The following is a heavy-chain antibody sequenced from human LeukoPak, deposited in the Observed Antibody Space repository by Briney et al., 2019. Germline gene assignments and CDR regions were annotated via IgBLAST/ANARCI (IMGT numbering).Heavy chain of an antibody. CDR1: GYSFISFG. CDR2: ISTYNGNS. J-gene: IGHJ6*02. CDR3: VRHIKPAGPWDGMDV. D-gene: IGHD1-26*01. Sequence: ASVKVSCKASGYSFISFGITWVRQAPGQGLEWMGWISTYNGNSKYARKFQGRVTMTTDASTSTAYMELRSLKSDDTAVYYCVRHIKPAGPWDGMDVWGQGTTVIVSS. V-gene: IGHV1-18*01.